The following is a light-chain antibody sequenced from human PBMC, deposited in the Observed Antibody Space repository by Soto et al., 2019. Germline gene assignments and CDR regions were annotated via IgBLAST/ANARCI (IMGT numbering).Light chain of an antibody. V-gene: IGKV3-20*01. Sequence: EIVLTQSPGTLSLSPGEEATLSCRASQSVSSSYLAWYQQKPGQTPRLLIYTASSRATGIPDRFSGSGSGTDFTLTISRLEPEDFAVYYCQQYVNSLYTFGQGTKLEIK. J-gene: IGKJ2*01. CDR3: QQYVNSLYT. CDR2: TAS. CDR1: QSVSSSY.